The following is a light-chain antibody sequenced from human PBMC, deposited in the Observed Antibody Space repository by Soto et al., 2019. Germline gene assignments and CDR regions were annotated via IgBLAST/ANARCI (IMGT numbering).Light chain of an antibody. CDR3: QSYDSGLSGSEV. Sequence: QSVLTQPPSVSGAPGQRVTISCTGSSSNIGAGHDVHWYQHPPGTAPKLLIYGNSNRPSGVPDRFSGSKSGTSASLAITGLQAEDEADYYCQSYDSGLSGSEVFGTGTKLTVL. J-gene: IGLJ1*01. CDR1: SSNIGAGHD. CDR2: GNS. V-gene: IGLV1-40*01.